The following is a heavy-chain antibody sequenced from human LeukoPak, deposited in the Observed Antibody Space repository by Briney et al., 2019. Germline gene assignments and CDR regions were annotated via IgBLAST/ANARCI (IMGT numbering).Heavy chain of an antibody. CDR2: IYYSGST. Sequence: PSETLSLTCTVSGGSISNYYWSWIRQPPGKGLEWIGYIYYSGSTNYNPSLKSRVTISVDTSKNQFSLKLSSVTAADTAVYYCARGLEPTGDSYGYLNWFDPWGQGTLVTVSS. CDR1: GGSISNYY. J-gene: IGHJ5*02. D-gene: IGHD5-18*01. CDR3: ARGLEPTGDSYGYLNWFDP. V-gene: IGHV4-59*01.